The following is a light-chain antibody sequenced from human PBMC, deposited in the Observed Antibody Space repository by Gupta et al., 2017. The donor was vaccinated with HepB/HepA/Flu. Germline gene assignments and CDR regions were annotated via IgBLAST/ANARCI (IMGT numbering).Light chain of an antibody. V-gene: IGKV3-20*01. CDR3: QHYHLSSGSI. CDR1: QSVNSDY. CDR2: GAS. Sequence: EIVLTQSPGTLSLSPGERATLSCRASQSVNSDYLVWYQQKPGQAPRLLIHGASTRATGIPERFSGGGSGTDFALTISIRHPEDFAMYYCQHYHLSSGSIFGQGTRLEIK. J-gene: IGKJ2*01.